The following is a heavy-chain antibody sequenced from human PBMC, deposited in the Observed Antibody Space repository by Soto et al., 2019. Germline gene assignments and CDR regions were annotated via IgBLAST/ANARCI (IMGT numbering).Heavy chain of an antibody. CDR1: GYTLTELS. J-gene: IGHJ6*02. D-gene: IGHD3-10*01. V-gene: IGHV1-24*01. CDR2: FDPEDGET. Sequence: ASVKVSCKVSGYTLTELSMHWVRQAPGKGLEWMGGFDPEDGETIYAQKFQGRVTMTEDTSTDTAYMELSSLRSEDTAVYYCATVGAITMVRGVIYHYGMDVWGQGTTVTVSS. CDR3: ATVGAITMVRGVIYHYGMDV.